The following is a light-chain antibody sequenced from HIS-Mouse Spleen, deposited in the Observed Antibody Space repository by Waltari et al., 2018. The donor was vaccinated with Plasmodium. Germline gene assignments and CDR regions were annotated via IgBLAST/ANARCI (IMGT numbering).Light chain of an antibody. CDR2: KAS. CDR1: VLAHTY. V-gene: IGLV3-27*01. CDR3: YSAADNNRV. J-gene: IGLJ3*02. Sequence: SYELTQPSSVSVSPGQTARIPCSGDVLAHTYARWFQQKPDQAPVLVIYKASERPSGIPERFSGSSSGTTVTLTISGAQVEDEADYYCYSAADNNRVFGGGTKLTVL.